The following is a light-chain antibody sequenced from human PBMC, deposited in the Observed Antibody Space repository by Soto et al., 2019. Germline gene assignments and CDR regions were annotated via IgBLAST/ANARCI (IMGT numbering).Light chain of an antibody. Sequence: QSVLTQPASVSGSPGQSITISCTGTSSDIGGYNYVSWYQQFPGKAPKLMIYEVSNRPSGVSNRFSGSKSGNTASLTISGLEAEDEADYYCTSYTTTSSLVLFGGGTKLTVL. CDR1: SSDIGGYNY. CDR3: TSYTTTSSLVL. J-gene: IGLJ2*01. CDR2: EVS. V-gene: IGLV2-14*01.